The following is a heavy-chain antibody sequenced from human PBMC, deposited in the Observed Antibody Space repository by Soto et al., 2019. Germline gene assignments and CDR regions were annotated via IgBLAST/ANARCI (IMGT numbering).Heavy chain of an antibody. D-gene: IGHD2-2*01. CDR2: IWYDGVKK. Sequence: QVQLVESGGGVVQPGRSLRLSCAASGFSFSNYGMHWVRQAPGKGLEWVAAIWYDGVKKHHADSVKGRFTISRDNSKNTLYLQMNSLRAEDTAVYYCARDRNIVVLPAAIADYWGQGTLVTVSS. CDR1: GFSFSNYG. J-gene: IGHJ4*02. V-gene: IGHV3-33*01. CDR3: ARDRNIVVLPAAIADY.